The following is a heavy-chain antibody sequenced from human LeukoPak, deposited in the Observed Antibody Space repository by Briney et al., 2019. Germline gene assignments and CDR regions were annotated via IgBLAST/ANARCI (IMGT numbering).Heavy chain of an antibody. CDR3: ARERKSGWLSRTYNFDY. J-gene: IGHJ4*02. Sequence: PSETLSLTCTVSGGSISSYYWSWIRQPPGKGLEWIGYIYYSGSTNYNPSLKSRVTMSVDTSKNQFSLKLSSVTAADTAVYYCARERKSGWLSRTYNFDYWGQGTLVTVSS. CDR1: GGSISSYY. D-gene: IGHD5-12*01. CDR2: IYYSGST. V-gene: IGHV4-59*12.